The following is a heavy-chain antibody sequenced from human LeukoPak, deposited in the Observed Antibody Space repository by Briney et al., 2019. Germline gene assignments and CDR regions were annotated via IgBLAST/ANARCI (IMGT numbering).Heavy chain of an antibody. V-gene: IGHV3-74*01. CDR2: INPDGSRT. D-gene: IGHD3-9*01. CDR3: AKSMTGLDDY. CDR1: GFTFSTYW. Sequence: GGSLRLSCGGSGFTFSTYWFHWVRQAPGKGLVWVSRINPDGSRTDYADSVRGRFTISRDNAKNTLYLQMNSLRVEDTAVYFCAKSMTGLDDYWGQGTLVTVSS. J-gene: IGHJ4*02.